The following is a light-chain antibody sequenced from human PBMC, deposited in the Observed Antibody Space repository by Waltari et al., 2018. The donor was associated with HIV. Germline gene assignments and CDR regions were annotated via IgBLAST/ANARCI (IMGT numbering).Light chain of an antibody. V-gene: IGLV1-47*01. CDR3: CSYASSINWV. CDR2: RND. Sequence: QSALTQPPSASGTPGQRVTISCSGSSSNIGNNYVYWYQQFPGKAPKLLIDRNDQRPSGVPDRFSGSKSGTSASLAISGLRSEDEADYYCCSYASSINWVFGGGTKLTVL. CDR1: SSNIGNNY. J-gene: IGLJ3*02.